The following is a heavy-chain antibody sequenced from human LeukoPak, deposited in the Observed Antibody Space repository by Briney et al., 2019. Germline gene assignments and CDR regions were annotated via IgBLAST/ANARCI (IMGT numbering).Heavy chain of an antibody. CDR1: GGTFSRYA. Sequence: GASVKVSCKASGGTFSRYAISWVRQAPGRGLEWMGGIIPIFGTANYAQKFQGRVTITADESTSTAYMELSSLRSEDTAVYYCARDQGQLVQDYYYYYGMDVWGQGTTVTVSS. CDR3: ARDQGQLVQDYYYYYGMDV. CDR2: IIPIFGTA. J-gene: IGHJ6*02. V-gene: IGHV1-69*13. D-gene: IGHD6-13*01.